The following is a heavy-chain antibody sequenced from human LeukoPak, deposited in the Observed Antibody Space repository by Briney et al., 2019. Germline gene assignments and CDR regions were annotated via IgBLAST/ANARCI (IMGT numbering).Heavy chain of an antibody. D-gene: IGHD2-21*01. V-gene: IGHV3-23*01. CDR2: ISGSAGST. CDR1: GFTFSTYA. J-gene: IGHJ4*02. CDR3: ARAPVTSCRGAYCYPFDY. Sequence: GGSLRLSCAASGFTFSTYAMSWVRQAPGKGLEWVSAISGSAGSTYYADSVRGRFTISRGNSKNTLYLQMNSLRVEDAAVYYCARAPVTSCRGAYCYPFDYWGQGTLVTVSS.